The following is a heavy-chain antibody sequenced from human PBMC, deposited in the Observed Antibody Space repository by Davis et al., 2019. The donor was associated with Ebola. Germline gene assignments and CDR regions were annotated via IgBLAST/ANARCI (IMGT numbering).Heavy chain of an antibody. CDR1: GFTFSSYA. V-gene: IGHV3-23*01. CDR3: ARIQRGCSGGSCRYYFDY. Sequence: GGSLRLSCAASGFTFSSYAMSWVRQAPGKGLEWVSAISGSGGSTYYADSVKGRFTISRDNSKNTLYLQMNSLRAEDTAVYYCARIQRGCSGGSCRYYFDYWGQGTLVTVSS. CDR2: ISGSGGST. D-gene: IGHD2-15*01. J-gene: IGHJ4*02.